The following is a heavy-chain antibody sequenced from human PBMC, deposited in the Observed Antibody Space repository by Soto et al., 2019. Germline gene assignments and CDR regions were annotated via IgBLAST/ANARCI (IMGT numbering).Heavy chain of an antibody. D-gene: IGHD2-2*01. CDR1: GGSISSGGYS. Sequence: SETLSLTCAVSGGSISSGGYSWSWIRQPPGKGLEWIGYIYHSGSTYYNPSLKSRVTISVDRSKNQFSLKLCSVTAADTAVYYCARVPDRWGQGTLVTSPQ. CDR2: IYHSGST. CDR3: ARVPDR. V-gene: IGHV4-30-2*01. J-gene: IGHJ5*02.